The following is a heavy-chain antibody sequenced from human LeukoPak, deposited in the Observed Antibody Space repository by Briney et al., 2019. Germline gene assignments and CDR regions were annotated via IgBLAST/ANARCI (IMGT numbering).Heavy chain of an antibody. CDR1: GFTFSSYS. Sequence: GGSLRLSCAASGFTFSSYSMNWVRQAPGKGLEWVSSISSSSSYIYYADSVKGRFTISRDNAKNSLYLQMNSLRAEDTAVYYCARGFPAGTTPVDYWGQGTLVTVSS. D-gene: IGHD6-13*01. V-gene: IGHV3-21*01. CDR3: ARGFPAGTTPVDY. CDR2: ISSSSSYI. J-gene: IGHJ4*02.